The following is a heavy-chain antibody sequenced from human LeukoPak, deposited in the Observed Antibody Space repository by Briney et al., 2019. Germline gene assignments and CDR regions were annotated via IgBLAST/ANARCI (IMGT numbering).Heavy chain of an antibody. J-gene: IGHJ4*02. CDR3: AKSPAAPYYFDY. V-gene: IGHV3-23*01. CDR1: GFALSSYV. CDR2: ITVGGGT. Sequence: GGSLRLSCAASGFALSSYVMSWVRQAPGKGLEWVSTITVGGGTYYADSVKGRFTISRDNSKNTLFLQMNTLGAEDTALFYCAKSPAAPYYFDYWGQGTLVSVSS. D-gene: IGHD6-13*01.